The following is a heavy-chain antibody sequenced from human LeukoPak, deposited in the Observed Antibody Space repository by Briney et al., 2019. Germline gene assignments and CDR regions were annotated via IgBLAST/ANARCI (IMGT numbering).Heavy chain of an antibody. CDR2: INPNSGGT. J-gene: IGHJ5*02. D-gene: IGHD3-10*01. CDR1: GYTFTGYY. V-gene: IGHV1-2*02. CDR3: ARRSQGSWFDP. Sequence: ASVKVSRKASGYTFTGYYMHWVRQAPGQGLEWMGWINPNSGGTNYAQKFQGRVTMTRDTSISTAYMELSRLRSDDTAVYNCARRSQGSWFDPWGQGTLVTVSS.